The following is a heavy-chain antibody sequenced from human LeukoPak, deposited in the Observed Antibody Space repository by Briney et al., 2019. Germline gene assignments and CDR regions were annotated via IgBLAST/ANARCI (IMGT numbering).Heavy chain of an antibody. D-gene: IGHD3-10*01. CDR3: ARDGGSGSYSDLNWFDP. V-gene: IGHV3-30*03. CDR1: GFTFSSYG. CDR2: ISYDGSNY. Sequence: PGGSLRLSCAASGFTFSSYGMHWVRQPPGKGLEWVAVISYDGSNYSYADSVKGRFTISRDNSRNTLYLQMNSLRPEDTAVYYCARDGGSGSYSDLNWFDPWGQGTLVTVSS. J-gene: IGHJ5*02.